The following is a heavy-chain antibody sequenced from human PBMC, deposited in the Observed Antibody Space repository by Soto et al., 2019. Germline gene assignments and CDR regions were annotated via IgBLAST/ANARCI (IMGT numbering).Heavy chain of an antibody. D-gene: IGHD1-26*01. J-gene: IGHJ4*02. CDR3: ARLPAGGSYYRGVELD. CDR1: GGSISSYY. V-gene: IGHV4-59*08. Sequence: QVQLQESGPGLVKPSETLSLTCTVSGGSISSYYWSWIRQPPGKGLEWIGYIYYSGSTNYNPSLKSRVTISVDTSKNQFSLKLSSVTAADTAVYYCARLPAGGSYYRGVELDWGQGTLVTVSS. CDR2: IYYSGST.